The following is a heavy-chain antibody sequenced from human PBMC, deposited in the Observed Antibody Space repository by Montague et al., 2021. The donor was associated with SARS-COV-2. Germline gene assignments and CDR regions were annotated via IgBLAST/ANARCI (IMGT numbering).Heavy chain of an antibody. J-gene: IGHJ4*02. CDR2: IYSNDDK. CDR3: PHLIRYYDILSGTPFDY. D-gene: IGHD3-9*01. CDR1: GFSLSTPNVG. V-gene: IGHV2-5*01. Sequence: PALVKPTQTLTLTCTFSGFSLSTPNVGVGWIRQPPGTALEWLALIYSNDDKRYSPSLQSRLTITKDTSKNQVLLSLTNVDPLGTATYYCPHLIRYYDILSGTPFDYWGQGTQVTVSS.